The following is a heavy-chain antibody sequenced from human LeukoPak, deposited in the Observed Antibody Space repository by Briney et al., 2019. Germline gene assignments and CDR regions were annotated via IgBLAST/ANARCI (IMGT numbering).Heavy chain of an antibody. CDR3: ARGRGGGDYVDY. Sequence: PSETLSLTCTVSGGSISSYYWSWIRQPPGKGLEWIGYIYYSGSTNYNPSLKSRVTISVDTSKNQFSLKLSSVTAADTAVYYCARGRGGGDYVDYWGQGTLVTVSS. V-gene: IGHV4-59*01. J-gene: IGHJ4*02. CDR1: GGSISSYY. D-gene: IGHD3-16*01. CDR2: IYYSGST.